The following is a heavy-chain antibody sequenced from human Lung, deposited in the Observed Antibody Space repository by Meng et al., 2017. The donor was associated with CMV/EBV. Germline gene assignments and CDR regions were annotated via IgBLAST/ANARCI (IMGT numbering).Heavy chain of an antibody. CDR3: AGPDDMGSSPHDPFDM. CDR1: GASISSNY. CDR2: ISYTGYI. Sequence: SXTXSLXCTVSGASISSNYWSWSRRPPGKGLEYIGSISYTGYIEYNPSLKGRVTISLDTSKNHFSLKLTSVTAADTAMYYCAGPDDMGSSPHDPFDMSGQGXMVTVSS. D-gene: IGHD1-1*01. V-gene: IGHV4-59*01. J-gene: IGHJ3*02.